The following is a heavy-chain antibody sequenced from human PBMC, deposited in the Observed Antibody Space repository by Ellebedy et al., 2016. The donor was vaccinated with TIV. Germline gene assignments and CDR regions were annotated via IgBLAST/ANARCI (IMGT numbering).Heavy chain of an antibody. CDR1: GYTFTSYG. J-gene: IGHJ1*01. V-gene: IGHV1-18*01. D-gene: IGHD2-15*01. CDR2: ISAYNGNT. Sequence: ASVKVSXXASGYTFTSYGISWVRQAPGQGLEWMGWISAYNGNTNYAQKLQGRVTMTTDTSTSTAYMELRSLRSDDTAVYYCARGEYCSGGSCYYGYFQHWGQGTLVTVSS. CDR3: ARGEYCSGGSCYYGYFQH.